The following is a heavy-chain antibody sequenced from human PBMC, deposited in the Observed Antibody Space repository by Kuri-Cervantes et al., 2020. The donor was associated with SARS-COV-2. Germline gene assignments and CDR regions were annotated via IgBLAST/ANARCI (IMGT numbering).Heavy chain of an antibody. J-gene: IGHJ6*03. Sequence: GGSLRLSCAASGFTFSSYAMSWVRQAPGKGLEWVSAISGSGGSTYYADSVKGRFTISRDNSKNTLYLQMNSLRAEDTAVYYCAKSGEGRYYYYYYMDVWGKGTTVTVSS. CDR2: ISGSGGST. V-gene: IGHV3-23*01. D-gene: IGHD1-26*01. CDR3: AKSGEGRYYYYYYMDV. CDR1: GFTFSSYA.